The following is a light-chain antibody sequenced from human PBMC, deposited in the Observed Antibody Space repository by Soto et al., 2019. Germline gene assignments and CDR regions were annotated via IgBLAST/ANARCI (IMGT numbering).Light chain of an antibody. CDR1: QSVSSN. CDR2: GAS. Sequence: EIVMTQSPATLSVSPGERATLSCRASQSVSSNLAWYQQKPGQAPRLLIYGASTRATGIPARFSGSGSGTEFTLTISTLQSEDSALYYCQQYNNWPRKFGQGTKV. CDR3: QQYNNWPRK. J-gene: IGKJ1*01. V-gene: IGKV3-15*01.